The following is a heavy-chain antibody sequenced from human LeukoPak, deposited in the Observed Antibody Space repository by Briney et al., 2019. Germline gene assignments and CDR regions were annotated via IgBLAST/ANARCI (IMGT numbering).Heavy chain of an antibody. D-gene: IGHD2-2*01. CDR1: GYSFTSYW. J-gene: IGHJ4*02. Sequence: GESLKISCKGSGYSFTSYWIGWVRQMPGKGLEWMGIIYPGDSDTRYSPSFQGQVTISADKSITTTYLQWSRLEASDTAVYYCARGRGYCSSGSCYDFDYWGQGTLVTVSS. CDR2: IYPGDSDT. V-gene: IGHV5-51*01. CDR3: ARGRGYCSSGSCYDFDY.